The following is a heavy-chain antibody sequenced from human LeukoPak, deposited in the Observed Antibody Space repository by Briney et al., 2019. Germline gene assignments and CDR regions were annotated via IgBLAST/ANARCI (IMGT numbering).Heavy chain of an antibody. J-gene: IGHJ3*02. D-gene: IGHD4-17*01. Sequence: SETLTLTCTVSGGSISSHYWTWIRQFPGKGLEWIGYISYSGSTNYNPSLKSRVTLSVDTSKNQFSLKLSSVTAADTAVYYCARDPTTVTKGFDIWGQGTMVTVSS. CDR3: ARDPTTVTKGFDI. CDR1: GGSISSHY. CDR2: ISYSGST. V-gene: IGHV4-59*11.